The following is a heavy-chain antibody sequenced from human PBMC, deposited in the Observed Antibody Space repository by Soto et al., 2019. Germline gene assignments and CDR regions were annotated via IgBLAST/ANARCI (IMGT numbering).Heavy chain of an antibody. CDR1: GVSISSSSYY. CDR3: ARLNGGNRYYYGMDV. CDR2: IYYSGST. D-gene: IGHD2-15*01. Sequence: PSETLSLTCTVSGVSISSSSYYWGWIRQPPGKGLEWIGSIYYSGSTYYNPSLKSRVTISVDTSKNQFSLKLSSVTAADTAVYYCARLNGGNRYYYGMDVWGQGTTVTVSS. J-gene: IGHJ6*02. V-gene: IGHV4-39*01.